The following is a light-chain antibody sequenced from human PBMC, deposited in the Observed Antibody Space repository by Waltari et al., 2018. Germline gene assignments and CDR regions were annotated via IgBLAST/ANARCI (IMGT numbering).Light chain of an antibody. V-gene: IGKV1-6*01. Sequence: AIQMTQSPSSLSASVGDRVTITCRARQGISNDLGWYQQKPGKAPKLLIYAASSLQSGVPSRFSGSGSGTDFTLTISSLQPEDFATYYCLQDYNYPRTFGQGTRLEIK. CDR3: LQDYNYPRT. J-gene: IGKJ5*01. CDR2: AAS. CDR1: QGISND.